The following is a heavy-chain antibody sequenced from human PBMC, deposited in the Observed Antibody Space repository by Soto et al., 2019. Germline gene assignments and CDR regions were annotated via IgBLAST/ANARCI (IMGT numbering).Heavy chain of an antibody. CDR1: GDSVSSNSAA. V-gene: IGHV6-1*01. D-gene: IGHD3-3*01. J-gene: IGHJ3*02. CDR3: ARDLRRRGRDTIFGVVIKAVRDAFDI. Sequence: SQTLSLTCAISGDSVSSNSAAWNWIRQSPSRGLEWLGRTYYRSKWYNDYAVSVKSRITINPDTSKNQFSLQLNSVTPEDTAVYYCARDLRRRGRDTIFGVVIKAVRDAFDIWGQGTMVTVPS. CDR2: TYYRSKWYN.